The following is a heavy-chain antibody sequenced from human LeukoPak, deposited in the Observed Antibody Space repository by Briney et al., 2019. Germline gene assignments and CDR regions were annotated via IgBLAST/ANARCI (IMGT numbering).Heavy chain of an antibody. D-gene: IGHD5-18*01. J-gene: IGHJ6*03. CDR1: GYTFTSYG. Sequence: GASVKVSCKASGYTFTSYGISWVRQAPGQGLEWMGWISAYNGNTNYAQKLQGRVTMTTDTSTSTAYMELRSLRSDDTAVYYCARVHFSYGWQLYYYYYYMDVWGKGTTVTVSS. CDR3: ARVHFSYGWQLYYYYYYMDV. CDR2: ISAYNGNT. V-gene: IGHV1-18*01.